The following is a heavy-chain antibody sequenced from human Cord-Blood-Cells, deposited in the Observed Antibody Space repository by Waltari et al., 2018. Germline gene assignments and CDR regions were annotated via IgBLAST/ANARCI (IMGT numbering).Heavy chain of an antibody. J-gene: IGHJ4*02. D-gene: IGHD3-10*01. Sequence: QLQLVHSGAEVKKPGSSGKVACEASGGTSGSHTIRWVRQAPGQGLEWIGRIIPILGIANYAQKFQGRVTITADKSTSTAYMELSSLRSEDTAVYYCARERGYYDYWGQGTLVTVSS. CDR3: ARERGYYDY. CDR2: IIPILGIA. V-gene: IGHV1-69*04. CDR1: GGTSGSHT.